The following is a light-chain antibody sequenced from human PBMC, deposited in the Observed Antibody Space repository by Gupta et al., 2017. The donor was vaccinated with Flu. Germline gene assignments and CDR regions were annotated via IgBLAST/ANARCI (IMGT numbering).Light chain of an antibody. Sequence: EIVLTQSPGTLSLSPGERATLSCRASQSVSSSYLAWYQKKPGQAPRLLIYGASSRATGIPARFSGSGSGTDCTLTISRLEPEEFAVYYCQQYGIAPREMSTFGQGTKLEIK. J-gene: IGKJ2*01. CDR3: QQYGIAPREMST. V-gene: IGKV3-20*01. CDR1: QSVSSSY. CDR2: GAS.